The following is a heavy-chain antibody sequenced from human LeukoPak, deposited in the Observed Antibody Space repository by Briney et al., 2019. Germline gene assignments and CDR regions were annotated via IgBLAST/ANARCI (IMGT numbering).Heavy chain of an antibody. D-gene: IGHD3-3*01. V-gene: IGHV1-46*01. Sequence: ASVKVSCKASGYTFTSYYMHWVRQAPGQGLEWMGIINPSGGSTSYAQKFQGRVTMTRDMSTSTVYMELSSLRSEDTAVYYCARGFWSGYYYVRGTNWFDPWGQGTLVTVSS. CDR3: ARGFWSGYYYVRGTNWFDP. J-gene: IGHJ5*02. CDR1: GYTFTSYY. CDR2: INPSGGST.